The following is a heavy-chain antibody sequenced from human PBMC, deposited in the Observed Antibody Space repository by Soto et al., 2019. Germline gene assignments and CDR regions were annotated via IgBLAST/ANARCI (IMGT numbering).Heavy chain of an antibody. D-gene: IGHD4-17*01. CDR2: IYYSGST. CDR3: ARSEGGLRWKN. V-gene: IGHV4-31*03. CDR1: GGSISRGGYY. Sequence: TLSLTCTVAGGSISRGGYYWSWIRQHPGKGLEWIGYIYYSGSTYYNPSLKSRVTISVDTSKNQFSLKLSSVTAADTAVYYCARSEGGLRWKNWGQGPMVTVSS. J-gene: IGHJ3*01.